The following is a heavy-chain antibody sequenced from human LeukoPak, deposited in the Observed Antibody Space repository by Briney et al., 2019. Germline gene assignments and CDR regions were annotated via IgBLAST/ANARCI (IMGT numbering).Heavy chain of an antibody. J-gene: IGHJ6*02. CDR3: ARELGLYYYGMDV. D-gene: IGHD7-27*01. CDR1: GFTFSSYA. Sequence: GRSLRLSCAASGFTFSSYAMHWVRQAPGKGLEWVAVISYDGSNKYYADSVKGRFTISRDNSKNTLYLQMNSLRAEDTAVYYCARELGLYYYGMDVWGQGTTVTASS. V-gene: IGHV3-30-3*01. CDR2: ISYDGSNK.